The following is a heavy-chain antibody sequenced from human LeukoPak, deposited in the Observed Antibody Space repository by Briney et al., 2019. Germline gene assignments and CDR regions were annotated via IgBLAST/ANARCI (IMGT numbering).Heavy chain of an antibody. V-gene: IGHV3-30*18. CDR3: AKEVTSISNYDH. Sequence: GGSLRLSCAASGFTFSSYAMSWVRQAPGQGLEWVAVISYDGRNKFYADSVKGRFTVARDNSENTVSLQMNSLRAEDTAVYYCAKEVTSISNYDHWGQGTLVTVSS. CDR1: GFTFSSYA. CDR2: ISYDGRNK. D-gene: IGHD2-21*01. J-gene: IGHJ4*02.